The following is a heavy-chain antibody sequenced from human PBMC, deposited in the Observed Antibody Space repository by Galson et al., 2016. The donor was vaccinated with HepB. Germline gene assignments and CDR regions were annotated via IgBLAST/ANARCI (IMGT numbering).Heavy chain of an antibody. D-gene: IGHD3-3*01. CDR3: ARVRSVGAFDI. CDR2: ISNSSRTT. Sequence: SLRLSCAGSGFTFSNYNMNWVRQVPGKGLEWVSFISNSSRTTHYSDSVQGRFTISRDNAKNSLYLQMNSLSAEDTAGYYCARVRSVGAFDIWGQGTMVTVSS. CDR1: GFTFSNYN. J-gene: IGHJ3*02. V-gene: IGHV3-48*01.